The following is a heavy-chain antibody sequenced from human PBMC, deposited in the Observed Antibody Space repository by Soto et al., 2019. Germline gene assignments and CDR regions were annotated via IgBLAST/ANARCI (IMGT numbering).Heavy chain of an antibody. CDR3: AKDGDEWEPWEGQYYYYGMDV. V-gene: IGHV3-30*18. J-gene: IGHJ6*02. D-gene: IGHD1-26*01. Sequence: GGSLRLSCAASGFTFSSYGMHWVRQAPGKGLEWVAVISYDGSNKYYADPVKGRFTISRDNSKNALYLQMNSLRAEDTAVYYCAKDGDEWEPWEGQYYYYGMDVWGQGTTVTVSS. CDR2: ISYDGSNK. CDR1: GFTFSSYG.